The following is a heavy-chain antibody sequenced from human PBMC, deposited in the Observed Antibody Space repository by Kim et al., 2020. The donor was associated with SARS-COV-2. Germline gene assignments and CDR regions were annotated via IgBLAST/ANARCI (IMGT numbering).Heavy chain of an antibody. CDR2: IKQDASVI. CDR3: ARPYRGGSIDF. D-gene: IGHD3-16*01. V-gene: IGHV3-7*01. Sequence: GGSLRLSCAASGFTFSSYWMSWVRQAPGKGLEWVASIKQDASVISYVDSVRGRLTISRDNAKNLLSLQMDSLSAEDTALYFCARPYRGGSIDFWGHGTMV. J-gene: IGHJ3*01. CDR1: GFTFSSYW.